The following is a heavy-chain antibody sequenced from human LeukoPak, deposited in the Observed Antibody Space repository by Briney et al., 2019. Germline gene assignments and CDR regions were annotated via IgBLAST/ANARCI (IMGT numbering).Heavy chain of an antibody. J-gene: IGHJ3*02. Sequence: ASVKVSCKASGYTFTGYYMHWVRQAPGQGLEWMGWINPNSGGTNYAQKFQGRVTMTRDTSISTAYMELSRLRSDDTAVYYCAKGASPQIVVVPAVGGHDAFDIWGQGTMVTVSS. V-gene: IGHV1-2*02. CDR3: AKGASPQIVVVPAVGGHDAFDI. CDR1: GYTFTGYY. D-gene: IGHD2-2*01. CDR2: INPNSGGT.